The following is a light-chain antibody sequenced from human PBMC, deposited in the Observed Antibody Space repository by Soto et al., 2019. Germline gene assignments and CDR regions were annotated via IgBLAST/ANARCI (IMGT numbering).Light chain of an antibody. V-gene: IGKV3-15*01. J-gene: IGKJ5*01. CDR3: QQYNNCPPIT. Sequence: EIVMTQSPATLSVSPGERATLSCRASQSVSSNLAWYQQKPGQAPRLLIYGASTRATGIPARFSGSGSGTEFTLTISSLQSSDFALYYCQQYNNCPPITFGQGTRLEIK. CDR1: QSVSSN. CDR2: GAS.